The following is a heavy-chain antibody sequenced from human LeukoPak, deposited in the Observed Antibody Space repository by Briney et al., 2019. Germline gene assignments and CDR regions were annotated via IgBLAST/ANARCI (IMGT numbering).Heavy chain of an antibody. CDR3: AKPRWPDFGKLDP. CDR2: FYYSGST. Sequence: SETLSLTCTVSGDSISGYSWSWIRQSPGNRLEWIGDFYYSGSTNYNPSLKSRVTISVDMSKNQFSLKLNSVTAADTAIYYCAKPRWPDFGKLDPWGQGTLVTVSS. V-gene: IGHV4-59*01. D-gene: IGHD3-16*01. CDR1: GDSISGYS. J-gene: IGHJ5*02.